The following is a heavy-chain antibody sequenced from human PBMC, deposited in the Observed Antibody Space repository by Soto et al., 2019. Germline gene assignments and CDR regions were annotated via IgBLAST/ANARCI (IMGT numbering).Heavy chain of an antibody. V-gene: IGHV5-51*01. CDR3: ATHLGRRDQVEPLDY. D-gene: IGHD1-1*01. CDR2: IYHDYSDT. Sequence: EVQLVQSGAEVKKPGESLKISCKGSGYSFTSYWIGWVRHVHGKGMEWIGIIYHDYSDTGYIPSFQRQVTISADKSIRPASLQWSRRNASDTATDYCATHLGRRDQVEPLDYRGQGTLVTVSS. CDR1: GYSFTSYW. J-gene: IGHJ4*02.